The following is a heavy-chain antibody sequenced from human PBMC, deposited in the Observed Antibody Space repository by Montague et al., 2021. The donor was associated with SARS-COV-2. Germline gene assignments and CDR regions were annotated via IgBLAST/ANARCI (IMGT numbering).Heavy chain of an antibody. CDR3: VREKAGGLRNVFDI. CDR1: GSSIGSGDY. CDR2: IYHSGTT. J-gene: IGHJ3*02. Sequence: SETLSLTCTVSGSSIGSGDYWGWIRQPPGKGLEWIGSIYHSGTTXYYPSLQSRLTMSIDTSTNQFSLRLTSVTAADTAVFFCVREKAGGLRNVFDIWGQGTTVTVSS. V-gene: IGHV4-38-2*02.